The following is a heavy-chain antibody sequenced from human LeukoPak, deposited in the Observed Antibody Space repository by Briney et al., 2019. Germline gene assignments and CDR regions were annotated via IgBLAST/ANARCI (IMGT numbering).Heavy chain of an antibody. CDR2: IHYSGSI. CDR3: ARVEEGYGSGRRENYFYYYMDV. CDR1: GGSFSGYY. Sequence: SETLSLTCAVYGGSFSGYYWSWIRQPPGKGLEWIGYIHYSGSINYNPSLKSRVTISVDTSKNQFSLKLSSVTAADTAVYYCARVEEGYGSGRRENYFYYYMDVWGKGTTVTISS. V-gene: IGHV4-59*01. D-gene: IGHD3-10*01. J-gene: IGHJ6*03.